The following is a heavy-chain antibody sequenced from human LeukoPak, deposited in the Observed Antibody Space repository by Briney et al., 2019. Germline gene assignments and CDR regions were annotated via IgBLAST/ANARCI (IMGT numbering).Heavy chain of an antibody. CDR1: GFTFSRSW. J-gene: IGHJ4*02. CDR2: IKEDGSAQ. Sequence: GGSLRLSCADSGFTFSRSWMTWVRQAPGKGLEWVANIKEDGSAQNYVDSVKGRFTISRDNAKNTLYLEMNSLRAEDTAVYYCARGAGYDRFDYWGQGTLVTVSS. V-gene: IGHV3-7*05. CDR3: ARGAGYDRFDY. D-gene: IGHD3-22*01.